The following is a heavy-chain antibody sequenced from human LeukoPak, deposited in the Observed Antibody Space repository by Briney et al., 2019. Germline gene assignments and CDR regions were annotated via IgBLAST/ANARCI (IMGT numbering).Heavy chain of an antibody. J-gene: IGHJ4*02. Sequence: ASVKVSCKASGYTFIDYYIHWVRQAPGQGLKWMGWIDPNSGGTKYAQKFQGRVTMTRDTPITTTYMELSSLRSGDTAVYFCARNYMYGDDFWGQGTTVTVSS. CDR3: ARNYMYGDDF. CDR2: IDPNSGGT. CDR1: GYTFIDYY. V-gene: IGHV1-2*02. D-gene: IGHD2-8*01.